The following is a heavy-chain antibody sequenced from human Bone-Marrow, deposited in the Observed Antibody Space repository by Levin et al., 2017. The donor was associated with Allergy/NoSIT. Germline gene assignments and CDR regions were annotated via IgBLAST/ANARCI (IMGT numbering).Heavy chain of an antibody. CDR2: IRNRANSFST. D-gene: IGHD2-2*01. J-gene: IGHJ3*01. CDR3: VRGGLGYCDITNCPDNDL. V-gene: IGHV3-72*01. CDR1: GFIFSDHY. Sequence: GGSLRLSCAASGFIFSDHYMDWARQVPGKGLEWIGRIRNRANSFSTEYAASLRGRFTISRDDSKNSLYLQMNSLQTEDTAVYYCVRGGLGYCDITNCPDNDLWGQGTMVTVSS.